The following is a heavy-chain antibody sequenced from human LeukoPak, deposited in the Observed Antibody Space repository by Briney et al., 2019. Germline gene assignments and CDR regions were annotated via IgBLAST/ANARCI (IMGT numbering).Heavy chain of an antibody. CDR2: ISSSSSYI. J-gene: IGHJ5*02. V-gene: IGHV3-21*01. CDR3: ARSDSSSWYGGFWFDP. D-gene: IGHD6-13*01. CDR1: GFTFSSYS. Sequence: GGSLRLSCAASGFTFSSYSMNWVRQAPGKGLEWVSSISSSSSYIYYADSVKGRFTISRDNAKNSLYLQMNSLRAEDTAVYYCARSDSSSWYGGFWFDPWGQGTLVTVSS.